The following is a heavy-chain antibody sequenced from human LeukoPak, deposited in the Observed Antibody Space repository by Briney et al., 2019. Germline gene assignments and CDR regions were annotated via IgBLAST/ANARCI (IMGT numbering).Heavy chain of an antibody. V-gene: IGHV4-30-4*07. Sequence: SETLSLTCAVSGGSISSGGYSWRWIRQPPGKGLEWIGYIYYSGSTYYNPSLKSRVTISVDTSKNQFSLKLSSVTAADTAVYYCARSATHRLAWTARSVWLPLDYWGQGTLVTVSS. CDR2: IYYSGST. D-gene: IGHD5-18*01. CDR3: ARSATHRLAWTARSVWLPLDY. CDR1: GGSISSGGYS. J-gene: IGHJ4*02.